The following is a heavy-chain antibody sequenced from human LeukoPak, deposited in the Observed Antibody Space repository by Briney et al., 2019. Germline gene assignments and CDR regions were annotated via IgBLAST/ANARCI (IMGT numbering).Heavy chain of an antibody. CDR2: IYYSGST. D-gene: IGHD3-10*01. J-gene: IGHJ6*04. Sequence: PSETLSLTCTVSGGSISSYYWSWIRQPPGKGLEWIGYIYYSGSTNYNPSLKSRVTISVDTSKNQFSLKLSSVTAADTAVYYCARERVFADYYGSGSSFVYGMDVWGKGTTVTVSS. CDR1: GGSISSYY. CDR3: ARERVFADYYGSGSSFVYGMDV. V-gene: IGHV4-59*01.